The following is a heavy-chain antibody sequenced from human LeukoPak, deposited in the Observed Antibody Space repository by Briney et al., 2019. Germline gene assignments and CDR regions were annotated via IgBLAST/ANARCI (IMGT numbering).Heavy chain of an antibody. J-gene: IGHJ3*02. CDR3: ARERQDTILHSGAFDI. CDR1: GFTFSTYF. CDR2: IASDGGHT. Sequence: GGSLRLSCAASGFTFSTYFMHWVRQAPGKGLEWVADIASDGGHTFYVESVKGRLTISRDNSKNILYLQMNSLRAEDTAVYFCARERQDTILHSGAFDIWGQGTMVTVSS. D-gene: IGHD2-21*01. V-gene: IGHV3-30-3*01.